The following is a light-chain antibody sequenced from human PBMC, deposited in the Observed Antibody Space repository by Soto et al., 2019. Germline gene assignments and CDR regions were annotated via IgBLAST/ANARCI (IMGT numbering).Light chain of an antibody. CDR1: QSILSW. CDR3: QQYLRHAT. J-gene: IGKJ1*01. CDR2: DAS. Sequence: DIQMTQSPSTLSPSVGDRVTITCRASQSILSWLAWYQHKPGKAPKLLIYDASSLESGVPSMLGGSRSGTEFTLTISRLQPSDFATYYCQQYLRHATFGQGTNVDIK. V-gene: IGKV1-5*01.